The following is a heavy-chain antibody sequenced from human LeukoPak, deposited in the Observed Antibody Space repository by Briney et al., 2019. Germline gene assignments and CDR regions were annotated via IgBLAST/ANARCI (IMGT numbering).Heavy chain of an antibody. CDR2: IKEDGTEK. D-gene: IGHD3-16*01. CDR3: IRGGFPLDY. Sequence: GGSLRLSCAASGFTFSTYWMSWVRQAPGKGLEWVANIKEDGTEKYYVDSVKGRFTISRDNAENSLHLQMNSLRAEDTAVYFCIRGGFPLDYWGQGTLVTVSS. V-gene: IGHV3-7*01. CDR1: GFTFSTYW. J-gene: IGHJ4*02.